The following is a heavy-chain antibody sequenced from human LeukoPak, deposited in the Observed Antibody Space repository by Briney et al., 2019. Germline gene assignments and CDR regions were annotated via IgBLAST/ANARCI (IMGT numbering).Heavy chain of an antibody. CDR3: ARRDIGIVPGGPRALDAFDI. CDR2: ISAYNGNT. D-gene: IGHD2-2*01. V-gene: IGHV1-18*01. Sequence: GASVKVSCKASGYTFTSYGISRVRQAPGQGLEWMGWISAYNGNTNYAQKLQGRVTMTTDTSTSTAYMELSSLRSEDTAVYYCARRDIGIVPGGPRALDAFDIWGQGTMVTVSS. CDR1: GYTFTSYG. J-gene: IGHJ3*02.